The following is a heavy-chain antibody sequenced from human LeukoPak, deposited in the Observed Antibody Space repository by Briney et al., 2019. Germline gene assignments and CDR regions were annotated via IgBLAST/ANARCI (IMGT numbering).Heavy chain of an antibody. Sequence: PSQTLSLTCAVSGGSISSGGYSWSWIRQPPGKGLEWIGYIYHSGSTYYNPSLKSRVTISVDRSKNQFSLKLSSVTAADTAVYYCARGRGQGKQLGYWGRGTLVTVSS. CDR1: GGSISSGGYS. J-gene: IGHJ4*02. CDR2: IYHSGST. CDR3: ARGRGQGKQLGY. V-gene: IGHV4-30-2*01. D-gene: IGHD6-13*01.